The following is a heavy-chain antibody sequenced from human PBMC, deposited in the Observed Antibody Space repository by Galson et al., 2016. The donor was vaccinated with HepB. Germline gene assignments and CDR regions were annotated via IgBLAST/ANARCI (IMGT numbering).Heavy chain of an antibody. Sequence: SLRLSCAASGFTFSSYSMNWVRQAPGKGLGWLSYISSTSDTIYYADSVRGRFTISKDNAKNSLYLQMNNLRDEDTAVYYCGRPTTHNWFDPWGQGTLVTVSS. D-gene: IGHD5-12*01. V-gene: IGHV3-48*02. J-gene: IGHJ5*02. CDR1: GFTFSSYS. CDR2: ISSTSDTI. CDR3: GRPTTHNWFDP.